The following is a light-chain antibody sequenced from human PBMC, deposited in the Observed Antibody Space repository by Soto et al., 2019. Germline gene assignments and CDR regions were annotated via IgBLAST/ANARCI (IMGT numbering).Light chain of an antibody. V-gene: IGLV1-44*01. CDR2: RND. J-gene: IGLJ3*02. CDR3: AAWDDSLKGRCL. Sequence: QSVLTQPPSASGTPGQRVTISCSGSSSNIGTNAVNWYQQVPGTAPKLLIFRNDQRPSGVPDRFSGSRSGTSASLAISGLQSDDEEDYYCAAWDDSLKGRCLFGGGTKLTVL. CDR1: SSNIGTNA.